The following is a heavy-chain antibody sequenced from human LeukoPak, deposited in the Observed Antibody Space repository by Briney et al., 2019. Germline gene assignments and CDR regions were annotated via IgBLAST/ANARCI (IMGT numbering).Heavy chain of an antibody. CDR1: GFTFSSYG. CDR3: AKGSPTIYGDYRYYYGMDV. CDR2: ISYDGSNK. J-gene: IGHJ6*02. V-gene: IGHV3-30*18. Sequence: PGRSLRLSCAASGFTFSSYGMHWVRQAPGKGLEWVAVISYDGSNKYYADSVKGRFTISRDNSKNTLYLQMNSLRAEDTAVYYCAKGSPTIYGDYRYYYGMDVWGQGTTVTVSS. D-gene: IGHD4-17*01.